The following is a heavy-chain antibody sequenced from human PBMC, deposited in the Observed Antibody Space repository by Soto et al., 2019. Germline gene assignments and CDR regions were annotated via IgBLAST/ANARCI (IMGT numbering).Heavy chain of an antibody. V-gene: IGHV3-23*01. CDR3: AIESLLTSRTY. CDR2: INNSGTKT. Sequence: GGSLRLSCAASGFSLNSYHMTWVRQAPGKGLECVSTINNSGTKTFYADSVRGRFTISRDISKTTYFLQMDSLRAEDTAVYYCAIESLLTSRTYWGQGTLVTV. D-gene: IGHD2-15*01. CDR1: GFSLNSYH. J-gene: IGHJ4*02.